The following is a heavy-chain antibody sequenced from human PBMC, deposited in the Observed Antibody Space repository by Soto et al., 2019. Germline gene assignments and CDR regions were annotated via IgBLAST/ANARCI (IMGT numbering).Heavy chain of an antibody. V-gene: IGHV4-59*08. CDR3: ARRYGDCFDY. J-gene: IGHJ4*02. CDR1: GGSLSSYD. D-gene: IGHD4-17*01. CDR2: IYYSGST. Sequence: SETLSLTCTVSGGSLSSYDLSWIRQPPGKGLEWIGYIYYSGSTNYNPSLKSRVTISVDTSKNQFPLKLSSVTAADTAVYYCARRYGDCFDYWGQGTLVTVSS.